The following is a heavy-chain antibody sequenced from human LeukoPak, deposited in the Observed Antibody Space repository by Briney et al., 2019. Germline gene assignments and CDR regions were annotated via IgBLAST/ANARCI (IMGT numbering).Heavy chain of an antibody. D-gene: IGHD3-22*01. CDR1: GYTFTGYY. V-gene: IGHV1-2*02. CDR3: ARDMYYYDSRAPGY. J-gene: IGHJ4*02. CDR2: INPNSGGT. Sequence: GASVKVSCKASGYTFTGYYMHWVRQAPGQGLEWMGWINPNSGGTNYAQKFQGRVTMTRDTSISTAYMELSRLRSDDTAVYYCARDMYYYDSRAPGYWGQGTLVTVSS.